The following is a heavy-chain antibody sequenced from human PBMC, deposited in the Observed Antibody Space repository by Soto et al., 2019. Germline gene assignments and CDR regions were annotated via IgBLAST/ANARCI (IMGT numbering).Heavy chain of an antibody. J-gene: IGHJ4*02. CDR2: ISYDGSNK. V-gene: IGHV3-30-3*01. D-gene: IGHD6-19*01. CDR1: GFTFSSYA. CDR3: ARVIKPYSSGWYYFDY. Sequence: GGSLRLSCAASGFTFSSYAMHWVRQAPGKGLEWVAVISYDGSNKYYADSVKGRFTISRDNSKNTLYLQMNSLRAEDTAVYYCARVIKPYSSGWYYFDYWGQGTLVTVSS.